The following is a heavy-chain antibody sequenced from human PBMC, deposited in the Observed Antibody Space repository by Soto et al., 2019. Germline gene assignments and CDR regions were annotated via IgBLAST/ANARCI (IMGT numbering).Heavy chain of an antibody. CDR3: ARGLRFLEWSPMDV. D-gene: IGHD3-3*01. V-gene: IGHV1-18*04. CDR2: ISAYNGNT. J-gene: IGHJ6*02. Sequence: VSVKVSCKASGYTFTSYGISWVRQAPGQGLEWMGWISAYNGNTNYAQKLQGRVTMTTDTSTSTAYMELRSLRSDETAVYYCARGLRFLEWSPMDVWGQGTTVTVSS. CDR1: GYTFTSYG.